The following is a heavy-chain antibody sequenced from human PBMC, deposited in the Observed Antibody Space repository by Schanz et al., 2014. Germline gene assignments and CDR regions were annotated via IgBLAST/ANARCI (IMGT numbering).Heavy chain of an antibody. D-gene: IGHD4-17*01. CDR2: IWNNGVTK. CDR3: ARPRSDYGEVDY. J-gene: IGHJ4*02. CDR1: GFTFSSYG. Sequence: QVQLVESGGGVVQFGRSLRLSCVASGFTFSSYGMHWVRQAPGKGLEWVAGIWNNGVTKYYADSVRGRFTISRDRFQNSLYLRMSSLRAEDTAVYYCARPRSDYGEVDYWGQGILVTVSA. V-gene: IGHV3-33*01.